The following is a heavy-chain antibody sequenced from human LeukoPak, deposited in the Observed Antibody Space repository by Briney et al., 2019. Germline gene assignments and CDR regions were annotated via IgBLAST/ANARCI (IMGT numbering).Heavy chain of an antibody. V-gene: IGHV4-4*07. D-gene: IGHD1-1*01. CDR3: ARGPTSVEYRNWYFDV. Sequence: SETLSLTCSVSGGSMSGYYWSRIRQPAGKGLEWIGRVYYSGSTNYNPSLESRASMSVDTSKKEFSLNVRSVTAADTAVYYCARGPTSVEYRNWYFDVWGRGTLVPVAS. J-gene: IGHJ2*01. CDR1: GGSMSGYY. CDR2: VYYSGST.